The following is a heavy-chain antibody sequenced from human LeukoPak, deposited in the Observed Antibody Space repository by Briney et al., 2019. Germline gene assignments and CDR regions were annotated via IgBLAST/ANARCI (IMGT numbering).Heavy chain of an antibody. V-gene: IGHV3-33*01. Sequence: QSGGSLRLSCAASGFTFSSYGMHWVRQAPGKGLEWVAVIWYDGSNKYYADSVKGRFTISRDNSKNTLYLQMNSLRAEDTAVYYCARDGVAVAIDAFDIWGQGTMVTVSS. CDR3: ARDGVAVAIDAFDI. CDR2: IWYDGSNK. CDR1: GFTFSSYG. J-gene: IGHJ3*02. D-gene: IGHD6-19*01.